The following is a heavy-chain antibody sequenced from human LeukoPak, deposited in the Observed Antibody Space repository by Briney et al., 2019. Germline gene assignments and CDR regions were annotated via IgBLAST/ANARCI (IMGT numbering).Heavy chain of an antibody. CDR2: INPNSGGT. CDR3: ARGILWYSSSWYGSQNDFDY. V-gene: IGHV1-2*02. CDR1: GYTFTGYY. D-gene: IGHD6-13*01. J-gene: IGHJ4*02. Sequence: GASVKVSCKASGYTFTGYYMHWVRQAPGQGLKWMGWINPNSGGTNYAQKFQGRVTMTRDTSISTAYMELSRLRSDDTAVYYCARGILWYSSSWYGSQNDFDYWGQGTLVTVSS.